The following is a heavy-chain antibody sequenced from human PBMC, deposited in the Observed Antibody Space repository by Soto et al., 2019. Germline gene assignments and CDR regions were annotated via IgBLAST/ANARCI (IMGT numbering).Heavy chain of an antibody. CDR3: ARRDIAVAIFDY. V-gene: IGHV4-59*08. J-gene: IGHJ4*02. CDR2: IYYSGST. CDR1: GGSISSYY. Sequence: SETLSLTCTVSGGSISSYYWSWIRQPPGKGLEWIGYIYYSGSTNYNPSLKSRVTISVDTSKNQFSLKLSSVTAADTAVYYCARRDIAVAIFDYWGQGTLVTVSS. D-gene: IGHD6-19*01.